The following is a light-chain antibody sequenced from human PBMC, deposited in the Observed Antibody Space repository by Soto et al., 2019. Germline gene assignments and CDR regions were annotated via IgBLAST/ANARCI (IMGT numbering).Light chain of an antibody. CDR2: EGN. V-gene: IGLV2-23*01. CDR1: SSDVGSYNL. CDR3: CSYAGSSTVYV. J-gene: IGLJ1*01. Sequence: QSVLTQPASVSGSPGQSITISCTGTSSDVGSYNLVSWYQQRPGQAPKLIIYEGNKRPSGVSNRFSASKSANTASLTISGLQAEGEADYYCCSYAGSSTVYVFGTGTKVTVL.